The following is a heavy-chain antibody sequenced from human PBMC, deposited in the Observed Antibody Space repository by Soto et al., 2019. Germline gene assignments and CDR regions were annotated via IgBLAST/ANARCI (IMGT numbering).Heavy chain of an antibody. CDR3: ARQEYQLVNNFQS. Sequence: QVQLQESGPGLVKSSKTLSLTCSVSGGSVTSGRDYWGWIRQTPGKGLEWIGSIYYIGSTYVNPSLKSRVILSVGTSKNRFSLRLTSVSAADSAVYYSARQEYQLVNNFQSCGLGILVTVSS. CDR1: GGSVTSGRDY. J-gene: IGHJ1*01. V-gene: IGHV4-39*01. D-gene: IGHD2-2*01. CDR2: IYYIGST.